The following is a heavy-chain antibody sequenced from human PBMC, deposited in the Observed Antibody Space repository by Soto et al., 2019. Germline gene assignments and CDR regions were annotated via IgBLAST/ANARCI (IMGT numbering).Heavy chain of an antibody. CDR3: ARGRPHYGDSNY. V-gene: IGHV1-69*13. Sequence: ASVKVSCKASGGTFSSYAISWVRQAPGQGLEWMGGIIPIFGTANYAQKFQGRVTITADESTGTAYMELSSLRSEDTAVYYCARGRPHYGDSNYWGQGTLVTVSS. J-gene: IGHJ4*02. D-gene: IGHD4-17*01. CDR1: GGTFSSYA. CDR2: IIPIFGTA.